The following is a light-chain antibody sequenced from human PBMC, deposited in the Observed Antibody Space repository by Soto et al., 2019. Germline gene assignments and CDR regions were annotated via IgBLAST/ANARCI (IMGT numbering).Light chain of an antibody. CDR3: AAWDDSLNAL. CDR1: SSNIGSNT. Sequence: QSVLTQPPSASGTPGQRVTVSCSGSSSNIGSNTVNWYQQLPGTAPKLHIYSNNQRPSGVPDRFSGSKSGTSASLAISGLQSEDEADYYCAAWDDSLNALFGTGTKLTVL. J-gene: IGLJ1*01. V-gene: IGLV1-44*01. CDR2: SNN.